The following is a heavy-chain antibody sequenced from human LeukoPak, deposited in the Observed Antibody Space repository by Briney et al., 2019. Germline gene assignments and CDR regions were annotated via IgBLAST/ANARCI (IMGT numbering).Heavy chain of an antibody. CDR2: IILIFGTA. CDR1: GGTFSSYA. Sequence: GSSVKVSCKASGGTFSSYAISWVRQAPGQGLEWMGGIILIFGTANYAQKFQGRVTITADESTSTAYMELSSLRSEDTAVYYCARGPTTVVTLYYFDYWGQGTLVTVSS. J-gene: IGHJ4*02. D-gene: IGHD4-23*01. CDR3: ARGPTTVVTLYYFDY. V-gene: IGHV1-69*01.